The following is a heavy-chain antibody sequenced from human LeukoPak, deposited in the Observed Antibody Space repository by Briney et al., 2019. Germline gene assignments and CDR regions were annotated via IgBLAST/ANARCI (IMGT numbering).Heavy chain of an antibody. CDR2: IHYSGST. CDR3: ASTTVTGNWFDP. J-gene: IGHJ5*02. D-gene: IGHD4-17*01. CDR1: GGSISSSSYY. Sequence: PSETLSLTCTVSGGSISSSSYYWGWIRQPPGKGLEWIGSIHYSGSTYYNPSLNSRVTISEDTSKNQFSLKLSSVTAADTAVYYCASTTVTGNWFDPWGQGTLVTVSS. V-gene: IGHV4-39*01.